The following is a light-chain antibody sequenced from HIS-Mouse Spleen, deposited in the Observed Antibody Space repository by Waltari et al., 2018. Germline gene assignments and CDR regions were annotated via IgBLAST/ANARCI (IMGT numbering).Light chain of an antibody. V-gene: IGLV2-14*03. Sequence: QSALTQPASVSGSPGQSITISCTGTSSDVGGYNYVSWYQQHPGKAPQLMIYDVSNRPSWVSNRLSGSKSGNTASLTISGLQAEDEADYYCSSYTSSSTPYVFGTGTKVTVL. J-gene: IGLJ1*01. CDR2: DVS. CDR1: SSDVGGYNY. CDR3: SSYTSSSTPYV.